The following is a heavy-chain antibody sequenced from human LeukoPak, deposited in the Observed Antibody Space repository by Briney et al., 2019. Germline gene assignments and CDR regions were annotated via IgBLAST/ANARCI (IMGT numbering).Heavy chain of an antibody. V-gene: IGHV3-53*01. CDR1: GFTFSNYA. Sequence: GGSLRLSCAASGFTFSNYAMSWVRQAPGKGLEWVSVIYSGGSTYYADSVKGRFTISRDNSKNTLYLQMNSLRAEDTAVYYCARRPARKAFDIWGQGTMVTVSS. CDR3: ARRPARKAFDI. CDR2: IYSGGST. J-gene: IGHJ3*02. D-gene: IGHD1-14*01.